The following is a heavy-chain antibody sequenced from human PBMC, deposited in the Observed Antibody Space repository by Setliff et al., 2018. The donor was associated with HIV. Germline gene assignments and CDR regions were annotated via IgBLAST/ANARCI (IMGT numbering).Heavy chain of an antibody. CDR3: ARVPYRSAWFSGGHDAFDV. Sequence: AASVKVSCKASGYTFSSYGISWVRQAPGQGLEWMGWISGYNGNTKYVQKLQGRVTMTTDTSTRTVYMELRSLRHDGTAEYFCARVPYRSAWFSGGHDAFDVWGQGTMVTVSS. D-gene: IGHD6-19*01. CDR2: ISGYNGNT. CDR1: GYTFSSYG. V-gene: IGHV1-18*01. J-gene: IGHJ3*01.